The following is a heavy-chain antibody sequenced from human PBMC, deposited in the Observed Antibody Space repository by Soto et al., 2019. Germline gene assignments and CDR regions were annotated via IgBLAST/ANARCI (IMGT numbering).Heavy chain of an antibody. J-gene: IGHJ4*02. Sequence: GGSLRLSCAASGFTFTSFAVSWVRQAPGKGLEWVSAISGSGGATYYADSVKGRFTVSRDNSRNTVCLQVDSLRVEDTAVYHCAIGEWSSTSYFNFWGKGTLVTVSS. V-gene: IGHV3-23*01. CDR2: ISGSGGAT. CDR1: GFTFTSFA. CDR3: AIGEWSSTSYFNF. D-gene: IGHD3-10*01.